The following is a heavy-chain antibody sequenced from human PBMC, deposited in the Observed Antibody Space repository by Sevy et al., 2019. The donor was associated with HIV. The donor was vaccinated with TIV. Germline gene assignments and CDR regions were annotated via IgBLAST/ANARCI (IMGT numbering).Heavy chain of an antibody. D-gene: IGHD2-2*01. CDR2: ISYDGSNK. Sequence: GGSLRLSCAASGFTFSSYGMHWVRQAPGKGLEWGAVISYDGSNKYYADSVKGRFTISGDNSKNTLYLQMNSLRAEDTAVYYCAKVGIYCSSTSCSHYYYYGMDVWGQGTTVTVSS. CDR1: GFTFSSYG. J-gene: IGHJ6*02. CDR3: AKVGIYCSSTSCSHYYYYGMDV. V-gene: IGHV3-30*18.